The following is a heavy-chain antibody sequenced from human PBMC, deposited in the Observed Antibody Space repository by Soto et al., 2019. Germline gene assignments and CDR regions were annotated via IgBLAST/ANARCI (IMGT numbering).Heavy chain of an antibody. CDR2: IWYDGSHE. Sequence: GGSLRLSCAASGFTFNNYGMHWVRQAPGKGLEWVAVIWYDGSHESYADSVKGRFTISRDHSKNTLYLQMNSLRAEDTAVYYCARDRYSYDSRAYQGVDWYFDLWGRGTLVTVSS. CDR3: ARDRYSYDSRAYQGVDWYFDL. D-gene: IGHD3-22*01. V-gene: IGHV3-33*01. CDR1: GFTFNNYG. J-gene: IGHJ2*01.